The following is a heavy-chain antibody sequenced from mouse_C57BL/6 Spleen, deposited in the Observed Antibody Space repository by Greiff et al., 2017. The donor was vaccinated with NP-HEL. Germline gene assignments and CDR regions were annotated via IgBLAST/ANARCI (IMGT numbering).Heavy chain of an antibody. D-gene: IGHD2-3*01. V-gene: IGHV5-17*01. J-gene: IGHJ4*01. Sequence: EVQVVESGGGLVKPGGSLKLSCAASGFTFSDYGMHWVRQAPEKGLEWVAYISSGSSTIYYADTVKGRFTISRDNAKNTLFLQMTSLRSEDTAMYYCARGDGYYVGYYAMDYWGQGTSVTVSS. CDR3: ARGDGYYVGYYAMDY. CDR1: GFTFSDYG. CDR2: ISSGSSTI.